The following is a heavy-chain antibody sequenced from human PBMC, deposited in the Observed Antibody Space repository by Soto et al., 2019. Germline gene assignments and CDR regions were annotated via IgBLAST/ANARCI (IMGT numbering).Heavy chain of an antibody. J-gene: IGHJ5*02. D-gene: IGHD3-3*01. CDR2: IYHSGST. Sequence: SETLSLTCAVSGGSISSSNWWSWVRQPPGKGLEWIGEIYHSGSTNYNPSLKSRITISVDKSKNQFSLKLSSVTAADTAVYYCARRGTIFGVVIKANWFDPWGQGTLVTVSS. CDR3: ARRGTIFGVVIKANWFDP. CDR1: GGSISSSNW. V-gene: IGHV4-4*02.